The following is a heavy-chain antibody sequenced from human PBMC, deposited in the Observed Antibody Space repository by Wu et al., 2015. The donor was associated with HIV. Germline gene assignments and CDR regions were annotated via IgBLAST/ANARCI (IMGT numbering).Heavy chain of an antibody. V-gene: IGHV1-69*18. CDR1: GGSFSDYA. D-gene: IGHD2-15*01. Sequence: QVQLVQSGAGVEKPGSSVKVSCKASGGSFSDYAISWVRQAPGQGLEWMGRIIPMYGKPIDAQKFQGRITITADDSTSTVDMELSSLRSEDTAVYFCARDRDGGGFYYGMDVWGQGTTVTVSS. J-gene: IGHJ6*02. CDR2: IIPMYGKP. CDR3: ARDRDGGGFYYGMDV.